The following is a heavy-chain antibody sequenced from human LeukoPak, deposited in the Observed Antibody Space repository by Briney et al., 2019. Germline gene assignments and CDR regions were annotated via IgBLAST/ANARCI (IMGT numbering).Heavy chain of an antibody. D-gene: IGHD3-22*01. J-gene: IGHJ4*02. CDR1: GGSISSGGYY. CDR3: ARVNYDSSGSY. CDR2: IYHSGST. Sequence: KASETLSLTYTVSGGSISSGGYYWSWIRQPPGKGLEWIGYIYHSGSTYYNPSLKSRVTISVDRSKNQFSLKLSSVTAADTAVYYCARVNYDSSGSYWGQGTLVTVSS. V-gene: IGHV4-30-2*01.